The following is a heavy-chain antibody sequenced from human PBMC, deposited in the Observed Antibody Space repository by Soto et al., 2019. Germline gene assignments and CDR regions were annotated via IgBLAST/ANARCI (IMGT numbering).Heavy chain of an antibody. J-gene: IGHJ3*02. CDR1: GFTFSSYA. CDR3: AKVLAMIVVGGIHDAFDI. D-gene: IGHD3-22*01. CDR2: ISGSGGST. V-gene: IGHV3-23*01. Sequence: LRLSCAASGFTFSSYAMSWVRQAPGKGLEWVSAISGSGGSTYYADSVEGRFTISRDNSKNTLYLQMNSLRAEDTAVYYCAKVLAMIVVGGIHDAFDIWGQGTMVTVSS.